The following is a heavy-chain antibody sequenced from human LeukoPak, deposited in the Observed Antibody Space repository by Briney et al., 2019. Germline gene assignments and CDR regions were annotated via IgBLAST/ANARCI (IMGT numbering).Heavy chain of an antibody. V-gene: IGHV4-39*01. D-gene: IGHD2-2*02. CDR2: IYYSGST. CDR3: ARYCSSTSCYTEWDY. Sequence: KTSETLSLTCTVSGGSISSSSYYWGWIRQPPGKGLEWIGSIYYSGSTYYNPSLKSRVTISVDTSKNQFSLKLSSVTAADTAVYYCARYCSSTSCYTEWDYWGQGTLVTASS. J-gene: IGHJ4*02. CDR1: GGSISSSSYY.